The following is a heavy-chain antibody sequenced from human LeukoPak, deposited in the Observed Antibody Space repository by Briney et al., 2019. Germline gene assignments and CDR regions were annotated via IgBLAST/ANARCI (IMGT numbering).Heavy chain of an antibody. Sequence: GGSLRLSCAASGFTFSRNAMSWVCQAPGKGLEWVSSISGSVSDTYYADSVKARFTISRDNSKNTLYLQMNSLRAEDTAVYYCATGVYGGNSIRGYYYYYYMHVWGKGTTVTVSS. CDR1: GFTFSRNA. CDR3: ATGVYGGNSIRGYYYYYYMHV. CDR2: ISGSVSDT. D-gene: IGHD4-23*01. J-gene: IGHJ6*03. V-gene: IGHV3-23*01.